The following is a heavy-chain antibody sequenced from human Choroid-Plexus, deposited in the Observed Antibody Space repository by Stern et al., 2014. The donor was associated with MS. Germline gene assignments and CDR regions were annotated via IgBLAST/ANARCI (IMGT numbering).Heavy chain of an antibody. V-gene: IGHV1-69*01. CDR2: IIPVCSTT. CDR1: GDPFSSYA. CDR3: VREGRSGYNYNS. D-gene: IGHD5-24*01. Sequence: VQLVPSWAELQKPGSSVNVSCKVSGDPFSSYAISWVRQAPGQGLDWLGGIIPVCSTTNDAQRVQGRVTIVADESTSTGYMELSSLKFEDTAVYYCVREGRSGYNYNSWGQGTLVTVSS. J-gene: IGHJ5*02.